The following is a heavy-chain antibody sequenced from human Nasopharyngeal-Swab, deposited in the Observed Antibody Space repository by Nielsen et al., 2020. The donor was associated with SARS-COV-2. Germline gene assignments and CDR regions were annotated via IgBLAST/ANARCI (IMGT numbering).Heavy chain of an antibody. CDR2: IYYSGST. CDR3: ARIRFRAFDI. J-gene: IGHJ3*02. CDR1: GGSISSGGYY. D-gene: IGHD3-10*01. Sequence: LRLSCTVSGGSISSGGYYWSWIRQHPGKGLEWIGYIYYSGSTYYNPSLKSRVTISVDTSKNQFSLKLSSVTAADTAVYYCARIRFRAFDIWGQGTMVTVSS. V-gene: IGHV4-31*03.